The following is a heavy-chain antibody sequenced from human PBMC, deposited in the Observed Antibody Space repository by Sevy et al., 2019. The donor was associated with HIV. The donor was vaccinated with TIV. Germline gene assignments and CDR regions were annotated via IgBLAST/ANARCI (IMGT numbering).Heavy chain of an antibody. Sequence: VGSLRLSCATSGFSFSRSPMHWVRQAPGKELEWVAVMAYNGNKKYNEDSVKGRFTISRDDPKNTLYLQMNSLRVEDTGVYYCAREAVLIGGVIVNYGMDIWGQGTTVTVSS. D-gene: IGHD3-16*02. J-gene: IGHJ6*02. CDR3: AREAVLIGGVIVNYGMDI. CDR2: MAYNGNKK. V-gene: IGHV3-30*04. CDR1: GFSFSRSP.